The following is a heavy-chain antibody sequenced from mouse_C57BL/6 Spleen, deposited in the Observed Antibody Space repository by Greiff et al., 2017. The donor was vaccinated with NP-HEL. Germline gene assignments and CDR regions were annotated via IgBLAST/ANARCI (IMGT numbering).Heavy chain of an antibody. V-gene: IGHV1-69*01. D-gene: IGHD1-1*01. Sequence: VQLQQPGAELVMPGASVKLSCKASGYTFTSYWMHWVKQRPGQGLEWIGEIDPSDSYTNYNQKFKGKSTLTVDKSSSTAYMQLSSLTSEDSAVYYCARGRYGSSFYAMDYWGQGTSVTVSS. CDR3: ARGRYGSSFYAMDY. CDR2: IDPSDSYT. J-gene: IGHJ4*01. CDR1: GYTFTSYW.